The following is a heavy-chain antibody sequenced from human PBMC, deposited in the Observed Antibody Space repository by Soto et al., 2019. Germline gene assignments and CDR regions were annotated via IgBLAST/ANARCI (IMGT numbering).Heavy chain of an antibody. J-gene: IGHJ5*02. D-gene: IGHD2-15*01. V-gene: IGHV1-18*01. CDR2: IGGYNGNT. CDR1: GYTFSNYG. Sequence: ASVKVSCKASGYTFSNYGISWVRQAPGHGLGWMGWIGGYNGNTNYAQKLEGRVTMTTDTSTSTGYMGLRSLRSDDTAVYYCARGGCSGGNCYSGLDPWGQGALVTVSS. CDR3: ARGGCSGGNCYSGLDP.